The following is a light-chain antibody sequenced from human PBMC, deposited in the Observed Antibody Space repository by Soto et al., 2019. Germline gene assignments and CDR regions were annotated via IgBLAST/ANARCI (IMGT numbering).Light chain of an antibody. CDR3: QQYDTSPRT. CDR2: DAS. Sequence: EIVLTQSPATLSLSPGERATVSCRASQSVDRYLAWYQQKPGQAPRRLIYDASNRATGIPARFSGSGSGTDFTLTISSLEPEDFAVYYFQQYDTSPRTFGQGTKVEFK. J-gene: IGKJ1*01. V-gene: IGKV3-11*01. CDR1: QSVDRY.